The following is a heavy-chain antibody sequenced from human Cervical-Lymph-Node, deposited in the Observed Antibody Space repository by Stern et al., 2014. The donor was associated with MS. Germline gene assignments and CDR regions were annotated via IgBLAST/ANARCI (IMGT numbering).Heavy chain of an antibody. CDR3: AREFSIGYFDH. Sequence: QDQLVQSGAEVKKPGASVKVSCKASGYTFTSYYMHWVRQAPGQGLEWMGIINPSGGSTRHAQKFQGRVTMTRDTSTSTVYMELSSLRSEDTAVYYCAREFSIGYFDHWGQGTLVTVSS. V-gene: IGHV1-46*01. CDR2: INPSGGST. CDR1: GYTFTSYY. J-gene: IGHJ4*02. D-gene: IGHD2-15*01.